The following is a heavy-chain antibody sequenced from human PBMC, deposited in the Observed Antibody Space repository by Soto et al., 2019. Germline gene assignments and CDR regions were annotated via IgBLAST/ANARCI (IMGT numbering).Heavy chain of an antibody. CDR3: AHPRGYGVFDAYDI. D-gene: IGHD4-17*01. J-gene: IGHJ3*02. CDR2: LTPSGGEM. V-gene: IGHV3-23*01. CDR1: VFAFSTSA. Sequence: GGALRLSCVPSVFAFSTSAMSWLRQAPGKGLEWVSALTPSGGEMYYADSVKGRFTISRDNSMNALYLQMNSLRIEDTALYYCAHPRGYGVFDAYDIWGQGTMVTVSS.